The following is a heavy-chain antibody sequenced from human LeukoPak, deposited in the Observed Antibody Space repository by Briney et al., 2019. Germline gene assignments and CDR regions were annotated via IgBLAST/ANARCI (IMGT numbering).Heavy chain of an antibody. J-gene: IGHJ5*02. CDR2: IYYSGST. D-gene: IGHD5-18*01. CDR1: GGSISSGGYY. CDR3: ARDCGSYGRRGWFDP. V-gene: IGHV4-31*03. Sequence: PSETLSPTCTVSGGSISSGGYYWSWIRQHPGKGLEWIGYIYYSGSTYYNPSLKSRVTISVDTSKNQFSLKLSSVTAADTAVYYCARDCGSYGRRGWFDPWGQGTLVTVSS.